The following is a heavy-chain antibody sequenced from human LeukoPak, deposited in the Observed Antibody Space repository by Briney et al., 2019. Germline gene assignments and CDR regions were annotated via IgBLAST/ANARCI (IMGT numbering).Heavy chain of an antibody. Sequence: SETLSLTCTVSGGSIRGYYWTWIRQPPGKGLEWLGYIHYSGSSNYNPSLKSRVTISVDTSKNQFFLRLNSVTAADTAVYYCAREGDYENWLDPWGQGTPVTVSS. J-gene: IGHJ5*02. V-gene: IGHV4-59*01. CDR3: AREGDYENWLDP. CDR2: IHYSGSS. CDR1: GGSIRGYY. D-gene: IGHD4-17*01.